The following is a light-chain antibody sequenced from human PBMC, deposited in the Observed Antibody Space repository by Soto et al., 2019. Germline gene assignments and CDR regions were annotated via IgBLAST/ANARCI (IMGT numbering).Light chain of an antibody. Sequence: QSVLTQPASVSGSPGQSITISCTGTSSDVGSYNLVSWYQQHPGKAPKLMIYEGSKRPSGVSNRFSGSKSGNTASLTISGLQAEDEADYYCCSYAGSITPLFGGGTKLTVL. CDR1: SSDVGSYNL. J-gene: IGLJ2*01. V-gene: IGLV2-23*01. CDR2: EGS. CDR3: CSYAGSITPL.